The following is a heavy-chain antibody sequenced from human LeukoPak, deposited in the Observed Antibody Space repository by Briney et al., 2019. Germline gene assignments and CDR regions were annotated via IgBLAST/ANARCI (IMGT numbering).Heavy chain of an antibody. Sequence: SETLSLTCAVSGYSISSGYYWGWIRQPPGKGLEWIGSIYHSGSIYYNPSLKSRVTISVDTSKNQFSLKLSSVTAADTAVYYCARLFARNWFDPWGQGTLVTVSS. CDR1: GYSISSGYY. J-gene: IGHJ5*02. V-gene: IGHV4-38-2*01. CDR3: ARLFARNWFDP. D-gene: IGHD3-16*01. CDR2: IYHSGSI.